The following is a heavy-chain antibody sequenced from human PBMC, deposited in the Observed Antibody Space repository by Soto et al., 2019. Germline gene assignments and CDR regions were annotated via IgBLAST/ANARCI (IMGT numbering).Heavy chain of an antibody. J-gene: IGHJ6*03. CDR1: GYTFTNYA. CDR2: INAGNGNT. D-gene: IGHD2-2*01. V-gene: IGHV1-3*01. Sequence: QVQLVQSGAEVEKPGASVKVSCKASGYTFTNYAVHWVRQAPGQRLEWMGWINAGNGNTRVSQNLQGRVTITRDTSARKVYMELSSLRSEDTAVYYCARGHLAVVPVASWFYYMDVWGKGTTVTVSS. CDR3: ARGHLAVVPVASWFYYMDV.